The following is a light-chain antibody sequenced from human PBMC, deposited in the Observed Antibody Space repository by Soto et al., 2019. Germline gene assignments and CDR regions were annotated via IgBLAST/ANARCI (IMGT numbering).Light chain of an antibody. J-gene: IGLJ3*02. CDR2: TNT. Sequence: QPVLTQPASVSGTPGQRVTIPCSGTTSNIGWNAVNWYQLLPGTAPKVLIYTNTQRPSGVPDRFSGSKSGTSASLAISGLQSEDEADYYCAAWDDSLNGWVFGGGTQLTVL. CDR3: AAWDDSLNGWV. V-gene: IGLV1-44*01. CDR1: TSNIGWNA.